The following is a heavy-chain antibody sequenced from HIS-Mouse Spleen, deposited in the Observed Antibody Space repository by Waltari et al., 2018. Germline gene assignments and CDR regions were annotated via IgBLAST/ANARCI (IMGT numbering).Heavy chain of an antibody. J-gene: IGHJ5*02. Sequence: QVQLVQSGAEVKKPGASVKVSCKASGYTFTAYYMHWVRQAPGKGLEWMGWINPNSGGTNYAQKFQGRVTMTRDTSISTAYMELSRLRSDDTAVYYCARAAIGWTPRADPWGQGTLVTVSS. CDR2: INPNSGGT. CDR3: ARAAIGWTPRADP. CDR1: GYTFTAYY. V-gene: IGHV1-2*02. D-gene: IGHD6-19*01.